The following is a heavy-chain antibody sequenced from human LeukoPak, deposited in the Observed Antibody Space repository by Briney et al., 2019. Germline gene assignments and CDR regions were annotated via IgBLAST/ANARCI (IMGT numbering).Heavy chain of an antibody. V-gene: IGHV3-23*01. CDR2: ISGSGGST. Sequence: GGSLRLSCAASGFTFSSYAMSWVRQAPGKGLEWVSAISGSGGSTYYADSVKGRFTISRDNSKNTLYLQMNSLRAEDTAVYYCAKDRLTIFGVVTSFDYWGQGTLVAVSS. J-gene: IGHJ4*02. CDR3: AKDRLTIFGVVTSFDY. CDR1: GFTFSSYA. D-gene: IGHD3-3*01.